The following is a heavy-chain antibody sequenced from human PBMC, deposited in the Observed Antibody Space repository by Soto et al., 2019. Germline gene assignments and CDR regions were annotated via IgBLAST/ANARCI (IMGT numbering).Heavy chain of an antibody. J-gene: IGHJ4*02. Sequence: VASVKVSCKASGGTFSSYAISWVRQAPGQGLEWMGGIIPIFGTANYAQKFQGRVTITADESTSTAYMELSSLRSEDTAVYYCARTQAIVVTPVNFAYWGQGTLVTVSS. CDR1: GGTFSSYA. CDR2: IIPIFGTA. D-gene: IGHD3-22*01. CDR3: ARTQAIVVTPVNFAY. V-gene: IGHV1-69*13.